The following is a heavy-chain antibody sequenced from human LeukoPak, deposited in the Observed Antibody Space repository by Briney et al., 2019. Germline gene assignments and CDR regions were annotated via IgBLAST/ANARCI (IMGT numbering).Heavy chain of an antibody. D-gene: IGHD3-10*01. CDR2: IGRSSSNI. CDR1: GFTISSYS. J-gene: IGHJ3*02. V-gene: IGHV3-21*04. Sequence: GGSLRLSCTASGFTISSYSMNWVRQAPGKGLEWVSSIGRSSSNIYQADSVKGRFTISRDNAKNSLYLQMSSLRAEDTAVYYCARDSGKYGAFDIWGQGTMVTVSS. CDR3: ARDSGKYGAFDI.